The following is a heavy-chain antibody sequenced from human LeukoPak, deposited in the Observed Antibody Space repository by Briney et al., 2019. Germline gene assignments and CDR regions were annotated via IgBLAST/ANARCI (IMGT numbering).Heavy chain of an antibody. D-gene: IGHD2-8*01. V-gene: IGHV7-4-1*02. J-gene: IGHJ6*03. CDR3: ARGGKRGLMVYMGYYYYYMDV. CDR1: GYTFTSYA. Sequence: ASVTVSFKASGYTFTSYAMNWVRQAPGQGLEWMGWINTNTGNPTYAQGFTGRFVFSLDTSVSTAYLQISSLKAEDTAVYYCARGGKRGLMVYMGYYYYYMDVWGKGTTVTVSS. CDR2: INTNTGNP.